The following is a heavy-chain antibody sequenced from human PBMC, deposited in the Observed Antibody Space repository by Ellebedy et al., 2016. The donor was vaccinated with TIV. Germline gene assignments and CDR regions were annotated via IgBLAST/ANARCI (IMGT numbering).Heavy chain of an antibody. CDR3: ASAARGSGAYESF. V-gene: IGHV3-7*01. D-gene: IGHD5-12*01. CDR2: INHGGSET. CDR1: GFTFSRFW. J-gene: IGHJ4*02. Sequence: PGGSLRLSCAASGFTFSRFWMAWVRQAPGKGLEWVATINHGGSETYYVESVKGRFTISRENSKNSLYLQMNSLRADDTALYYCASAARGSGAYESFWGQGTLATVSS.